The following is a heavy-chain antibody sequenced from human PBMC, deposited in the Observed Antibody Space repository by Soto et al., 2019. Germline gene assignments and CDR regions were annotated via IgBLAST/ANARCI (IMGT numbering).Heavy chain of an antibody. V-gene: IGHV4-39*01. J-gene: IGHJ4*02. CDR2: IYYSGST. CDR3: ARHWGGYPDY. D-gene: IGHD3-16*02. Sequence: SETLSLTCTVSGGSISRSSYYWGWIRQPPGKGLEWIGSIYYSGSTYQNPSLKSRVTISVDTSKNQISLKLGSVTAADTAVYYCARHWGGYPDYWGQGTLVTVSS. CDR1: GGSISRSSYY.